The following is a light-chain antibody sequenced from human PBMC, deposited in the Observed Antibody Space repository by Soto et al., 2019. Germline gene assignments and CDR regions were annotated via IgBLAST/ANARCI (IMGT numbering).Light chain of an antibody. V-gene: IGLV2-18*02. J-gene: IGLJ1*01. CDR2: EVS. CDR3: SSYTSSSTYG. CDR1: SSDVGSYNR. Sequence: QSVLTQPPSVSGSPGQSVTISCTGTSSDVGSYNRVSWYQQPPGTAPKLMIYEVSNRPSGVLDRFSGSKSDNTASLTISGLQAEDEADYYCSSYTSSSTYGFGTGTKVTVL.